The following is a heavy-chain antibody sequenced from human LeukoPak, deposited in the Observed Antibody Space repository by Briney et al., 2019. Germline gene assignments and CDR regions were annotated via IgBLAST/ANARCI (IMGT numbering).Heavy chain of an antibody. CDR1: GFTFSSYW. CDR2: ISGSGGST. J-gene: IGHJ6*02. CDR3: AKGAYDSSGYPGYYYGMDV. V-gene: IGHV3-23*01. D-gene: IGHD3-22*01. Sequence: PGGSLRLSCAASGFTFSSYWMHWVRQAPGKGLEWVSAISGSGGSTYYADSVKGRFTISRDNSKNTLYLQMNSLRAEDTAVYYCAKGAYDSSGYPGYYYGMDVWGQGTTVTVSS.